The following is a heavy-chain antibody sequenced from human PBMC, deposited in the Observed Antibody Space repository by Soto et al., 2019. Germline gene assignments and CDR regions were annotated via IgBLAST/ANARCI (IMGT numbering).Heavy chain of an antibody. J-gene: IGHJ5*02. Sequence: TGGSLRLSCAAFGLTLSTSSMNWVRQAPGRGLEWISYIRRHTSVTAYADSVKGRFNISRDNAKNSLYLQMYSLRVEDTAVYYCAKSDRDDSRDSQYNWFDPWGQGTLVT. CDR2: IRRHTSVT. CDR3: AKSDRDDSRDSQYNWFDP. CDR1: GLTLSTSS. V-gene: IGHV3-48*04. D-gene: IGHD1-1*01.